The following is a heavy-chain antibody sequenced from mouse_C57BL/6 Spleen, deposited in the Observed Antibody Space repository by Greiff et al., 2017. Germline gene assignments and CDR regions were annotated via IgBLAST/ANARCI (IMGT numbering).Heavy chain of an antibody. J-gene: IGHJ3*01. D-gene: IGHD2-4*01. CDR1: GYSFTGYY. V-gene: IGHV1-42*01. CDR2: INPSTGGT. CDR3: ARHYDYDEGFAY. Sequence: VQLQQSGPELVKPGASVKISCKASGYSFTGYYMNWVKQSPEKSLEWIGEINPSTGGTTYNQKFKAKDTLTVDKSSSTAYMQRKSLTSEDSAVYYCARHYDYDEGFAYWGQGTLVTVAA.